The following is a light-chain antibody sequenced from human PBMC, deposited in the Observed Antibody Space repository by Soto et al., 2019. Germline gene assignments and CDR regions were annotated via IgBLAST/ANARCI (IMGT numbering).Light chain of an antibody. CDR2: HAF. V-gene: IGKV1-33*01. CDR3: QQYDNLPLT. Sequence: DIQMTQSPSSLSASVGDRVTITCQASQDISNNLNWYQQKPGKAPTLLIYHAFSLETGVPSRFSGSGSGTDFTLTISSLQPEDIATYYCQQYDNLPLTFGGGTKVEIK. J-gene: IGKJ4*01. CDR1: QDISNN.